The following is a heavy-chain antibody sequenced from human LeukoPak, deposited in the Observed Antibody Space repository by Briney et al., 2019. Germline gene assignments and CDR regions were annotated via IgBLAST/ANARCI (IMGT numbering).Heavy chain of an antibody. V-gene: IGHV4-39*01. CDR2: IYYSGST. Sequence: SETLSLTCTVSGGSISSSSYYWGWIRQPPGKGLEWIGSIYYSGSTYYNPSLKSRVTISVDTSKNQFSLKLSSVTAADTAVYYCARGVGSNSGSYGGYWGQGTLVTVSS. CDR1: GGSISSSSYY. CDR3: ARGVGSNSGSYGGY. D-gene: IGHD1-26*01. J-gene: IGHJ4*02.